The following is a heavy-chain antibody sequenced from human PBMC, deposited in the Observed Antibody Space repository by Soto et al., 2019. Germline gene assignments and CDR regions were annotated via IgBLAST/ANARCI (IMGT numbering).Heavy chain of an antibody. Sequence: QVQLVQSGAEEKKPGASVKVSCKASGYTFTSYAMHWVRQAPGQRLEWMGWINAGNGNTKYSQKFQGRVTITRDTSASTAYIELSRLRSEDTAVYYCATPYYDILTGYYHGMDVWGQGATVTVSS. J-gene: IGHJ6*02. CDR3: ATPYYDILTGYYHGMDV. CDR2: INAGNGNT. V-gene: IGHV1-3*05. D-gene: IGHD3-9*01. CDR1: GYTFTSYA.